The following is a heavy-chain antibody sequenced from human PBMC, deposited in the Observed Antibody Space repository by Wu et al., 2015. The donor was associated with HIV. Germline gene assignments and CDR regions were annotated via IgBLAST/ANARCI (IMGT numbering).Heavy chain of an antibody. D-gene: IGHD3-10*01. CDR3: AAARGESLDYYYYYYMDV. V-gene: IGHV1-69*05. J-gene: IGHJ6*03. Sequence: QVQLVQSGAEVKKPGSSVKVSCKASGGTFSSYVISWVRQAPGQGLEWMGGIIPIFTTANYAQKFQGRLTITTDESTTTAYMELSSLRSDDTAVYYCAAARGESLDYYYYYYMDVWGKGTTVTVSS. CDR2: IIPIFTTA. CDR1: GGTFSSYV.